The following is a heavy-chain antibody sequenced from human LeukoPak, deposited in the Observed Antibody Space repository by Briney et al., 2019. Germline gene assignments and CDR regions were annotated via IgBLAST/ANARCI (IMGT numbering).Heavy chain of an antibody. CDR3: ARDSGQWPVPRGDYYYGMDV. V-gene: IGHV4-59*01. J-gene: IGHJ6*02. Sequence: SETLSLTCTVSGGSISSYYWSWIRQPPGKGLEWIGYIYYSGSTNYNPSLKSRVTISVDTSKNQFSLKLSSVTAADTAVYYCARDSGQWPVPRGDYYYGMDVWGQGTTVTVSS. CDR1: GGSISSYY. D-gene: IGHD6-19*01. CDR2: IYYSGST.